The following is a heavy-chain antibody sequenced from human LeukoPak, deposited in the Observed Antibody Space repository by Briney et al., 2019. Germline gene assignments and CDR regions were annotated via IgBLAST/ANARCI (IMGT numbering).Heavy chain of an antibody. V-gene: IGHV1-2*06. CDR3: AREVGYSTSFYGRFDP. J-gene: IGHJ5*02. CDR2: INPNTGAT. CDR1: GYIFTGNY. Sequence: GASVKVSCKASGYIFTGNYIHWVRQAPGQGLEWMGRINPNTGATIFAQNFQGRVTMTKDMSITTVYMELSALTSDDTAVFYCAREVGYSTSFYGRFDPWGQGTLVTASS. D-gene: IGHD5/OR15-5a*01.